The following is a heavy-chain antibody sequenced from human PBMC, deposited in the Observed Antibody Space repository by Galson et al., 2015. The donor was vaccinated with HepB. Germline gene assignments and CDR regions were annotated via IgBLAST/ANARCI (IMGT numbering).Heavy chain of an antibody. CDR2: IIPIFGTA. J-gene: IGHJ4*02. Sequence: SVTVSCKASGGTFSSYAISWVRQAPGQGLEWMGGIIPIFGTANYAQKFQGRVTITADESTSTAYMELSSLRSEDTAVYYCARGAIINYDYGDYGGYYFDYWGQGTLVTVSS. CDR1: GGTFSSYA. CDR3: ARGAIINYDYGDYGGYYFDY. V-gene: IGHV1-69*13. D-gene: IGHD4-17*01.